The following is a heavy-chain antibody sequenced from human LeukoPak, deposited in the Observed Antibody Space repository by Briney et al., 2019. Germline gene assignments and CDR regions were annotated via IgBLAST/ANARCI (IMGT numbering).Heavy chain of an antibody. J-gene: IGHJ2*01. CDR3: ARIGNTLCWHFYL. CDR1: GGSISTYY. Sequence: SETLSLTCTVSGGSISTYYWNWIRQPPGKGLEWIGYIYYSGRTNYNPSPRSRVTMSIDASNNQFSLTLTSVTAADTAVYYCARIGNTLCWHFYLWGRGTPVPVSS. D-gene: IGHD4-23*01. V-gene: IGHV4-59*01. CDR2: IYYSGRT.